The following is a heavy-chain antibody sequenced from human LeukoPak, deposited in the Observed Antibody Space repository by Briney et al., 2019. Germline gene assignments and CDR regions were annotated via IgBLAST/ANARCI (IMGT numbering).Heavy chain of an antibody. CDR3: ASLSSGWWKTDF. D-gene: IGHD6-19*01. CDR1: GGSVSSGSYC. CDR2: ISYSGST. J-gene: IGHJ4*02. V-gene: IGHV4-61*01. Sequence: TSETLSLTCTVSGGSVSSGSYCWSWIRQPPGKGLEWIGYISYSGSTNYSPSLKSRVTMSVDTSKNQFSLKLNSVTAADTAVYYCASLSSGWWKTDFRGQGTLVTVSS.